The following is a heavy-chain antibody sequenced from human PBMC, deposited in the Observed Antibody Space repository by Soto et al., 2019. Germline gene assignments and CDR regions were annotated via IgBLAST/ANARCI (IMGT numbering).Heavy chain of an antibody. CDR1: VASVSSGSHY. D-gene: IGHD1-1*01. CDR3: ARDRSDNINYFDAFDI. CDR2: IPYNGDT. J-gene: IGHJ3*02. V-gene: IGHV4-61*01. Sequence: PSETLSLTCTFSVASVSSGSHYCSWIRQPPWKGLEWIAYIPYNGDTNYNPSLKSRVAISVDMSKNQFSLRLDSVTAADTAVYYCARDRSDNINYFDAFDIWGQGTMVIVSS.